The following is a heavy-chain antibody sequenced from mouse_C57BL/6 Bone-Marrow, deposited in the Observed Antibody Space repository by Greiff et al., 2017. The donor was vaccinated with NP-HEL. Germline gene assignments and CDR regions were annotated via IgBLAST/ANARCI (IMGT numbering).Heavy chain of an antibody. CDR2: INPYNGGT. D-gene: IGHD1-1*01. Sequence: VQLQQSGPVLVKPGASVKMSCKASGYTFTDYYMNWVKQSHGKSLEWIGVINPYNGGTSYNQKFKGKATLTVDKSSSTAYMELNSLTSEDSAVYYCARWGSSYGYFDVWGTGTTVTVSS. CDR1: GYTFTDYY. J-gene: IGHJ1*03. CDR3: ARWGSSYGYFDV. V-gene: IGHV1-19*01.